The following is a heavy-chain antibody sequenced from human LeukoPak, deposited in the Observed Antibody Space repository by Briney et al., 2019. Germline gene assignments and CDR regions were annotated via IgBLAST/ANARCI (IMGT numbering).Heavy chain of an antibody. V-gene: IGHV3-21*01. CDR1: GFTFTTYT. J-gene: IGHJ3*02. CDR2: IWSSGSNI. D-gene: IGHD2-8*01. CDR3: ARSLMADGAFDI. Sequence: PGGSLRLSCAASGFTFTTYTMNGVRQAPGKGLEWASDIWSSGSNIDYADSVKGRFTISREHDKNSLFLQMSRLRVEDTAVYYCARSLMADGAFDIWGQGTMVTVSS.